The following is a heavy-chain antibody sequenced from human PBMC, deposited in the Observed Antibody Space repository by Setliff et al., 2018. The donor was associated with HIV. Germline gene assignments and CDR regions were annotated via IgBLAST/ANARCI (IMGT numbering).Heavy chain of an antibody. CDR3: ATWTRAETSENFQQ. D-gene: IGHD4-17*01. CDR1: GYSFTSYW. V-gene: IGHV5-51*01. J-gene: IGHJ1*01. CDR2: IYPGDSDT. Sequence: GESLKISCKGSGYSFTSYWIGWVRQMPGKGLEWMGIIYPGDSDTRYSPSFQGQVTISADKSISTAYVQWSSLKASDTAIYYCATWTRAETSENFQQWGQGTLVTVSS.